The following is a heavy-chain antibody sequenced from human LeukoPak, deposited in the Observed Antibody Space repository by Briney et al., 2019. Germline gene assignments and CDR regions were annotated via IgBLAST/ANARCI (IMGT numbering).Heavy chain of an antibody. J-gene: IGHJ6*03. CDR3: ARLSGYEYYYYYYMDV. CDR1: GGSISSSSYY. Sequence: SETLSLTCTVSGGSISSSSYYWGWIRQPPGKGLEWIGSIYYSGSTYYNPSLKSRVTISVDTSKNQFSLKLSSVTAADTAVYYCARLSGYEYYYYYYMDVWGKGTTVTVSS. V-gene: IGHV4-39*07. D-gene: IGHD5-12*01. CDR2: IYYSGST.